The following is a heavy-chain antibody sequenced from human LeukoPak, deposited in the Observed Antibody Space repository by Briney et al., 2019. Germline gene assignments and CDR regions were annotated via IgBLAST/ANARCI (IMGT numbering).Heavy chain of an antibody. J-gene: IGHJ4*02. D-gene: IGHD4-11*01. CDR1: GDSISSGNYY. Sequence: SETLSLTCTVSGDSISSGNYYWSWIPQHPAKGLEWIGYIYYSGSTYYSPSLKSRVTISQDTSKNQLSLRLSSVTAADTAVYYCASTSPTTFSNYFDSWGQGTLVTVSS. V-gene: IGHV4-31*03. CDR3: ASTSPTTFSNYFDS. CDR2: IYYSGST.